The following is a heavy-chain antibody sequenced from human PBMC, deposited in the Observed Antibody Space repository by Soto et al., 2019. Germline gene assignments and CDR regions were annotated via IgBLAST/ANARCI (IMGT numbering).Heavy chain of an antibody. CDR1: GFTFSSYG. J-gene: IGHJ6*02. Sequence: PGGSLRLSCAASGFTFSSYGMHWVRQAPGKGLEWVAVISYDGSNKYYADSVKGRFTISRDNSKNTLYLQMNSLRAEDTAVYYCAEDRRGYLPYYYGMDVWGQGTTVTISS. CDR2: ISYDGSNK. D-gene: IGHD5-12*01. V-gene: IGHV3-30*18. CDR3: AEDRRGYLPYYYGMDV.